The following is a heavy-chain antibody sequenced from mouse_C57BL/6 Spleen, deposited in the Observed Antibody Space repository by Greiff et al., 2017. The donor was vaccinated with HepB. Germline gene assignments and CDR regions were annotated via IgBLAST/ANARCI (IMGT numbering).Heavy chain of an antibody. CDR1: GYTFTSYW. V-gene: IGHV1-64*01. CDR3: ATYYYGSSGGAMDY. J-gene: IGHJ4*01. D-gene: IGHD1-1*01. Sequence: QVQLQQPGAELVKPGASVKLSCKASGYTFTSYWMHWVKQRPGQGLEWIGMIHPNSGSTNYNEKFKSKATLTVDKSSSTAYMQLSSLTSEDSAVYYCATYYYGSSGGAMDYWGQGTSVTVSS. CDR2: IHPNSGST.